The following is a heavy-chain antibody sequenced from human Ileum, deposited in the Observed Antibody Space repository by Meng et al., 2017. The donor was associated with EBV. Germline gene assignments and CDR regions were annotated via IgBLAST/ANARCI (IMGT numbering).Heavy chain of an antibody. Sequence: QGQPVASGGGLVKPGGSLRLSCAASGFTFSNYYMNWIRQAPGKGLEWVSFISSTGSTTYYADSVKGRFTVSRDNAKNSLFLQMHSLRAEDTAVYYCVYSSSFHWGQGTLVTVSS. V-gene: IGHV3-11*01. CDR1: GFTFSNYY. D-gene: IGHD6-13*01. CDR3: VYSSSFH. J-gene: IGHJ4*02. CDR2: ISSTGSTT.